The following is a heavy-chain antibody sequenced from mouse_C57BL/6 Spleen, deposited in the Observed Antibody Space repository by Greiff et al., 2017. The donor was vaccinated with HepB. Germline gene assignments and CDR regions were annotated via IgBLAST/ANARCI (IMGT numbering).Heavy chain of an antibody. Sequence: QVQLQQPGAELVKPGASVKMSCKASGYTFTSYWITWVKQRPGQGLEWIGDIYPVSGSTNYNEKFKSKATLTVDTSSSTAYMQLSSLTSEDSAVYYCAREGYYGRNAMDYWGQGTSVTVSS. CDR3: AREGYYGRNAMDY. CDR2: IYPVSGST. V-gene: IGHV1-55*01. D-gene: IGHD1-1*01. CDR1: GYTFTSYW. J-gene: IGHJ4*01.